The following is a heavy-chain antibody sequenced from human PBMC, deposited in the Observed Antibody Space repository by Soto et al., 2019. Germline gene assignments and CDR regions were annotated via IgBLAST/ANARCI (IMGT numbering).Heavy chain of an antibody. V-gene: IGHV4-30-2*01. Sequence: QLQLHESGSGLVKPSQTLSLTCGVSGGSINSCDYAWSWIRQPPGKGLEWMGYIYHSGSTYYNPSLKSRVTILVDRSKNQFSLKFSSVTAADTAVYYCAGIRIAAAGGGLDVWGQGTTVTVSS. D-gene: IGHD6-13*01. CDR1: GGSINSCDYA. CDR2: IYHSGST. J-gene: IGHJ6*02. CDR3: AGIRIAAAGGGLDV.